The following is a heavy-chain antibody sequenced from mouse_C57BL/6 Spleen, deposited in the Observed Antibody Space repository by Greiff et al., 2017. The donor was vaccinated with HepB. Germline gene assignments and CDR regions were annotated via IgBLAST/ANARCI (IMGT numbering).Heavy chain of an antibody. J-gene: IGHJ4*01. CDR3: ARGVFITTVVADYYAMDY. Sequence: SGAELVKPGASVKISCKASGYAFSSYWMNWVKQRPGKGLEWIGQIYPGDGDTNYNGKFKGKATLTADKSSSTSYMQLSSLTSEDSAVYFCARGVFITTVVADYYAMDYWGQGTSVTVSS. CDR2: IYPGDGDT. V-gene: IGHV1-80*01. CDR1: GYAFSSYW. D-gene: IGHD1-1*01.